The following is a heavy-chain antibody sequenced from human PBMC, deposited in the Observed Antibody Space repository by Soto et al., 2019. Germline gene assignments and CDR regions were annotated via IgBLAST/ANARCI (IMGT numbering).Heavy chain of an antibody. Sequence: QVQLVQSGAEVKKPVASVKVSCKASGYTFTSHDINWVRQAMGQGLEWMGCRNPNSGNTGYAPKFQGRITMTRNTSISTAYMELSSLRSEDTAVYYCAREGVRGMDVWGQGTTVTVSS. V-gene: IGHV1-8*01. D-gene: IGHD3-16*01. CDR2: RNPNSGNT. J-gene: IGHJ6*02. CDR3: AREGVRGMDV. CDR1: GYTFTSHD.